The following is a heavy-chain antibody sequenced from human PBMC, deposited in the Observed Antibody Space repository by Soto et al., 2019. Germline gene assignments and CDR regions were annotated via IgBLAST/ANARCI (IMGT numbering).Heavy chain of an antibody. J-gene: IGHJ5*02. Sequence: SETLSLTCAVYGGSFSAYYWSWIRQPPGKGLEWIGEINHSGSTNYNPSLKSRVTISVDTSKNQFSLKLSSVTAADTAVYYCARVPLSGDDILTAFWFDPWGQGTLVTVSS. V-gene: IGHV4-34*01. D-gene: IGHD3-9*01. CDR3: ARVPLSGDDILTAFWFDP. CDR2: INHSGST. CDR1: GGSFSAYY.